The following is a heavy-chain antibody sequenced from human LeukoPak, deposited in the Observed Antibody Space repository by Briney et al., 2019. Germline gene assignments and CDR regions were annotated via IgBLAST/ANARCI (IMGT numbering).Heavy chain of an antibody. CDR3: ARLPYYYDSSGYLGYFDY. CDR2: IYPGDSDT. V-gene: IGHV5-51*01. J-gene: IGHJ4*02. D-gene: IGHD3-22*01. CDR1: GYSFTSYW. Sequence: GESLKISCKGSGYSFTSYWIGWVRQMPGKGLEWMGIIYPGDSDTRYSPSFQGQVTISADKSISTAYLQWSSLKASDTAMYYCARLPYYYDSSGYLGYFDYWGQGTLVTVSS.